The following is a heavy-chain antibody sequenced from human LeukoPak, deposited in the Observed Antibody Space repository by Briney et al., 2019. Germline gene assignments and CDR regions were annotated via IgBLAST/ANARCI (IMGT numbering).Heavy chain of an antibody. CDR2: IYYSGST. Sequence: PSETLSLTCTVSVGSISSYYWSWIRQPPGKGLEWIGYIYYSGSTNYNPSLKSRVTISVETSKNQFSLKLSSVTAADTAVYYCARARYYYYYYMDVWGKGTTVTISS. CDR1: VGSISSYY. V-gene: IGHV4-59*01. J-gene: IGHJ6*03. CDR3: ARARYYYYYYMDV.